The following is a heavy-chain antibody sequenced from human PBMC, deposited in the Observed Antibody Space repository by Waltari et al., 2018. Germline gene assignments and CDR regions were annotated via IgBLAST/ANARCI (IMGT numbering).Heavy chain of an antibody. Sequence: QVQLVQSGAEVKKPGASVKVSCKVSGYTLTELSMHWVRQAPGKGLEWMGGCEPEDGEIMYAQKFLGRVTMTDDTSTDTAYMELRSLRSEDTSVYYCTTLFSYSSNYFYDMDVWGQGTTVTVSS. D-gene: IGHD6-13*01. CDR1: GYTLTELS. CDR3: TTLFSYSSNYFYDMDV. J-gene: IGHJ6*02. V-gene: IGHV1-24*01. CDR2: CEPEDGEI.